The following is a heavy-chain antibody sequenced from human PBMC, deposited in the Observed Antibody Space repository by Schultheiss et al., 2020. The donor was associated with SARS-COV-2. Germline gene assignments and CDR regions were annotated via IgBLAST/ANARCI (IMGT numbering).Heavy chain of an antibody. CDR1: GGSISSGSYY. CDR2: IYTSGST. J-gene: IGHJ4*02. CDR3: ARDRELGY. Sequence: SQTLSLTCTVSGGSISSGSYYWSWIRQPAGKGLEWIGRIYTSGSTNYNPSLKSRVTISASKDQFSLRLTSVTAADTAVYYCARDRELGYWGQGTLVTVSS. D-gene: IGHD1-7*01. V-gene: IGHV4-61*02.